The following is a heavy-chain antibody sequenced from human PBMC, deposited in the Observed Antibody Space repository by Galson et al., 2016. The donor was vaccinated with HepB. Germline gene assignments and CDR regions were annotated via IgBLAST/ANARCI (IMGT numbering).Heavy chain of an antibody. CDR2: IYSGGST. Sequence: SLRLSCAASGVTVSNNYMTWVRQAPGKGLEFVSSIYSGGSTYYADSVKGRFTISRDSSTNTVYLQMNNLRAEDTAVYYCARNVPVTTYGYWGRGTLVAVSS. D-gene: IGHD4-11*01. CDR3: ARNVPVTTYGY. J-gene: IGHJ4*02. CDR1: GVTVSNNY. V-gene: IGHV3-66*02.